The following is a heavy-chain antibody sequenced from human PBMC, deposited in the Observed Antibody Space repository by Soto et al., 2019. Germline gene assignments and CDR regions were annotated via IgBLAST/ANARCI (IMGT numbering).Heavy chain of an antibody. CDR3: ARGGTSGWLTGAYDV. J-gene: IGHJ3*01. CDR2: IIPMFGIP. CDR1: GGTLNKHA. V-gene: IGHV1-69*01. Sequence: QVQLVQSGAEVKKPGSSVKVSCRASGGTLNKHAITWVRRAPGQGLEWLGGIIPMFGIPNYPQKFQGRVTITADDATNTSHMELIGLTSDDTAVYYGARGGTSGWLTGAYDVWGQGTMVTVSS. D-gene: IGHD6-19*01.